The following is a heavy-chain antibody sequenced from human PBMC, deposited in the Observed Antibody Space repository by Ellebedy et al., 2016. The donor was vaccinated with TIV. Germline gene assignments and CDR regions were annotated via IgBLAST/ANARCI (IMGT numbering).Heavy chain of an antibody. Sequence: MPSETLSLTCTVSGGSTSSNYWDWIRQPHGKGLEWIGYIYNSVITNYNPSLKRRVTMSVDTSKRQLSLKLGSMTAADTAVYYCARRYSGSYYHYFDYWGQGTLVIVSS. V-gene: IGHV4-59*08. CDR1: GGSTSSNY. J-gene: IGHJ4*02. CDR3: ARRYSGSYYHYFDY. CDR2: IYNSVIT. D-gene: IGHD1-26*01.